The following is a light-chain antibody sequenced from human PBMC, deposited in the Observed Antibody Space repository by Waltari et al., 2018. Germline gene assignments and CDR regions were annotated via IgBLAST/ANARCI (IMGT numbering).Light chain of an antibody. CDR3: QQYYSTLIT. Sequence: DIVMTQSPDSLAVSLGGRATFNCKSSQSVLYTANNKNYLAWYQQKPGQSPNLLIYWASTRESGVPDRFNGSGSGTDFTLTISSLQAEDVAVYYCQQYYSTLITFGQGTRLEIK. CDR2: WAS. J-gene: IGKJ5*01. V-gene: IGKV4-1*01. CDR1: QSVLYTANNKNY.